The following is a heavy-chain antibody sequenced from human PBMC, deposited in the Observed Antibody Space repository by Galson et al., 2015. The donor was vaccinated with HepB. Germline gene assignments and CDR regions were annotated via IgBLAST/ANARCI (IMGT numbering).Heavy chain of an antibody. CDR1: GYSLTELS. CDR3: ATVRAYCGGDCWDYYGMDV. D-gene: IGHD2-21*02. V-gene: IGHV1-24*01. CDR2: IDPEDGET. Sequence: SVKASCKVSGYSLTELSMHWVRQAPGKGLEWMGGIDPEDGETSYAQKFQDRVTMTEDTSTDTAYMELSSLRSDDTAVYYCATVRAYCGGDCWDYYGMDVWGQGTTVTVSS. J-gene: IGHJ6*02.